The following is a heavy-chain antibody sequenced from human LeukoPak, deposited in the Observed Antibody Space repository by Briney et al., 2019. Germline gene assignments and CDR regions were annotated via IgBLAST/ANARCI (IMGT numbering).Heavy chain of an antibody. J-gene: IGHJ6*03. CDR2: IYYSGST. CDR1: GGSISSYY. D-gene: IGHD3-16*01. CDR3: ARDSPHLRGVYYYYYMDV. V-gene: IGHV4-59*01. Sequence: SETLSLTCTVSGGSISSYYWSWIRQPPGKGLEWIGYIYYSGSTNYNPSLKSRVTISVDPSKNQFSLNLSSVTAADTAVYFCARDSPHLRGVYYYYYMDVWGKGTTVTVSS.